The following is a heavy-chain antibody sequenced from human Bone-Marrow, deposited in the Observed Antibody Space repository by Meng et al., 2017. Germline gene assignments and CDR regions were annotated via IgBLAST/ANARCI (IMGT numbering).Heavy chain of an antibody. D-gene: IGHD6-13*01. Sequence: ASVKVSCKASGYTFTSYGISWVRQAPGQGLEWMGWISAYNGNTNYAQKLQGRVTMTTDTSTSTAYMEPRSLRSDDTAVYYCARTDSIAAAGTRTKPKYYFDYWGQGTLVTVSS. J-gene: IGHJ4*02. V-gene: IGHV1-18*01. CDR2: ISAYNGNT. CDR3: ARTDSIAAAGTRTKPKYYFDY. CDR1: GYTFTSYG.